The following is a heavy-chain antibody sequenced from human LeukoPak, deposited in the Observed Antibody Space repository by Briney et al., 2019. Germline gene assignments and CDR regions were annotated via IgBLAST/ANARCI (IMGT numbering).Heavy chain of an antibody. CDR3: ARQTYSSHGHNWFDP. J-gene: IGHJ5*02. V-gene: IGHV5-51*01. CDR1: GYSFTSYW. D-gene: IGHD6-13*01. CDR2: IYPGDSDT. Sequence: GESLKISCKGSGYSFTSYWIGWVRQMPGKGLEWMGIIYPGDSDTRYSPSFQGQVTISADKSISTAYLQWSSLKASDTAMYYCARQTYSSHGHNWFDPWGQGTLVTVSS.